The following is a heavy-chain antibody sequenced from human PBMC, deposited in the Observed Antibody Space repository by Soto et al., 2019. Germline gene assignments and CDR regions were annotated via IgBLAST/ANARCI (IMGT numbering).Heavy chain of an antibody. J-gene: IGHJ4*02. V-gene: IGHV1-24*01. CDR3: ATRGTRWLQSPFDY. CDR2: FDPEDGET. CDR1: GSTLTDLA. Sequence: QVQVVQSGAEVKKPGASVKVSCKVSGSTLTDLAMHWVRQAPGKGLEWVGGFDPEDGETIYAQKFQGRVTMTEDTSTDTAYMELSSLRSEDTAVYYCATRGTRWLQSPFDYWGQGTLVTVSS. D-gene: IGHD1-1*01.